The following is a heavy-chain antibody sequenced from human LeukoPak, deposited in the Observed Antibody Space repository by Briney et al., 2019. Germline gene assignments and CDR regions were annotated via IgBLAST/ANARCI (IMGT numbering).Heavy chain of an antibody. CDR3: ARGRSSSSWRAYYFDY. V-gene: IGHV4-31*03. CDR1: GGSISSGGYY. Sequence: PSETLSLTCTVSGGSISSGGYYWSWIRQHPGKGLEWIGYIYYSGSTYYNPSLKSRVTISVDTSKNQFSLKLSSVTAADTAVYYCARGRSSSSWRAYYFDYWGQGTLVTVSS. D-gene: IGHD6-6*01. J-gene: IGHJ4*02. CDR2: IYYSGST.